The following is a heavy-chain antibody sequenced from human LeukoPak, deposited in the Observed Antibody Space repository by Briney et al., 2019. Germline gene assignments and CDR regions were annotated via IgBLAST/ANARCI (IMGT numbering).Heavy chain of an antibody. CDR2: ISYDGSNK. V-gene: IGHV3-30*03. J-gene: IGHJ4*02. CDR1: GFTFSSYG. CDR3: ASISSSWDFDY. D-gene: IGHD6-13*01. Sequence: PGGSLRLSCAASGFTFSSYGMHWVRQAPGKGLEWVAVISYDGSNKYYADSVKGRFTISRDNSKNTLYLQMNSLRAEDTAVYYCASISSSWDFDYWGQGTLVTVSS.